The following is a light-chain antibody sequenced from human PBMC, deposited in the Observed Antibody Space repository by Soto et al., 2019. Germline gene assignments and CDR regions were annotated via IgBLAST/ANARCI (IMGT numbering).Light chain of an antibody. V-gene: IGLV1-44*01. CDR3: AAWDDSRVV. Sequence: QSVLTQPPSASGTPGQRVTISCSGSSSNIGSNTVNWYQQLPGTAPNLLIYSNNQRPSGVPDRFSGSKSGTSASLAISGLQSEDEADYYCAAWDDSRVVFGGGTKLTVL. CDR1: SSNIGSNT. CDR2: SNN. J-gene: IGLJ2*01.